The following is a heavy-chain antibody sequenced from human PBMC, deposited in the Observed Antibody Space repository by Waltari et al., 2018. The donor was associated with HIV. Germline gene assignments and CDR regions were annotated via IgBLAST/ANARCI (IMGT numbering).Heavy chain of an antibody. CDR3: AREQQLVHGFDY. J-gene: IGHJ4*02. Sequence: QVQLQESGPGLVKPSQTLSLTCTVSGGSISSGSYYWSWTRQPAGKGREWIGRTYTSGSTNYTPSLKSRVPISVDPSKNQFSLKLSSVTAADTAVYYCAREQQLVHGFDYWGQGTLVTVSS. CDR2: TYTSGST. D-gene: IGHD6-13*01. CDR1: GGSISSGSYY. V-gene: IGHV4-61*02.